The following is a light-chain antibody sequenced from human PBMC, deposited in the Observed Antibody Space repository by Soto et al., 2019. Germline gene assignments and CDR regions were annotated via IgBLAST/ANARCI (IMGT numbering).Light chain of an antibody. CDR3: AAWDDSLSGPG. Sequence: QAVVTQPPSASGTPGQRVTISCSGSSSNIGSNHVYWYQQLPGTAPKLLIYTNNQRPSGVPDRFSGSKSGTSASLAISGLRSEDEADHYCAAWDDSLSGPGFGGGTKVTVL. CDR2: TNN. V-gene: IGLV1-47*01. CDR1: SSNIGSNH. J-gene: IGLJ3*02.